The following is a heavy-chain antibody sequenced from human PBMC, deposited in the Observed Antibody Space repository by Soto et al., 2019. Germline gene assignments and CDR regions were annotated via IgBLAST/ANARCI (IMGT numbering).Heavy chain of an antibody. V-gene: IGHV3-64*01. Sequence: EVQLVESGGGLVQPGGSLRLSCAASGFTFSSYAMHWVRQAPGKGLEYVSVISSNGGSTYYANSVKGRFTISRDNSKNTLYLQMGSLRAEDMAVYYCARNYGGNSYAFDIWGQGTMVTVSS. D-gene: IGHD2-21*02. CDR1: GFTFSSYA. CDR3: ARNYGGNSYAFDI. CDR2: ISSNGGST. J-gene: IGHJ3*02.